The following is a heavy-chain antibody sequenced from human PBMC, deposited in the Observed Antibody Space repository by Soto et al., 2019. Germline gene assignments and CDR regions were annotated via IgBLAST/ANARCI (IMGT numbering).Heavy chain of an antibody. CDR2: MNPNTGNT. V-gene: IGHV1-8*01. CDR3: ARRWGYSYDH. D-gene: IGHD5-12*01. CDR1: GYTFTSYD. J-gene: IGHJ4*02. Sequence: QVQLVQSGAEVKKPGASVKVSCKSSGYTFTSYDINWVRQATGQGLEWMGWMNPNTGNTGYAQKFQGRVTVTRNTSITTAYMELSSLRSEDTAVYYGARRWGYSYDHWGQGTLVTVSS.